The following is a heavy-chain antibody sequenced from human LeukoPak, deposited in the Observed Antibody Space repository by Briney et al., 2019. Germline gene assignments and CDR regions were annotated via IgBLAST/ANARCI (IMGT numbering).Heavy chain of an antibody. CDR1: GFTFSSSA. Sequence: GSLRLSCAASGFTFSSSAMSWVRQAPWKGLEWVSAISNNGGYTYYADSVQGRFTISRDNSKSTLCLQMNSLRAEDTAVYYCAKATLLYYYDSSSYPDYYFDYWGQGTLVTVSS. D-gene: IGHD3-22*01. CDR3: AKATLLYYYDSSSYPDYYFDY. V-gene: IGHV3-23*01. CDR2: ISNNGGYT. J-gene: IGHJ4*02.